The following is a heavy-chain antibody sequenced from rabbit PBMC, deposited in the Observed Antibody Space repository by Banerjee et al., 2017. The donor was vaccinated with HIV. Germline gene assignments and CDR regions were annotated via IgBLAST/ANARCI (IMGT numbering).Heavy chain of an antibody. CDR3: ARGVSGSTYPINL. V-gene: IGHV1S40*01. CDR1: GFDLSSYY. J-gene: IGHJ4*01. CDR2: IYAGSSGTT. D-gene: IGHD8-1*01. Sequence: QSLEESGGGLVKPEGSLTLTCKASGFDLSSYYMCWVRQAPGKGLEWIACIYAGSSGTTYYASWAKGRFTISKTSSTTVTLQMTSLTAADTATYFCARGVSGSTYPINLWGPGTLVT.